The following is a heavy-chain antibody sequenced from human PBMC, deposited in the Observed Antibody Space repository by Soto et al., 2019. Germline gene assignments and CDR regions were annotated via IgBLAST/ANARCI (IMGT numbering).Heavy chain of an antibody. CDR3: VRDGSTGWHFAS. D-gene: IGHD6-19*01. V-gene: IGHV3-7*01. Sequence: EVQLVESGGGLVQPGGSLRLSFEASGFTLSSYWMSWIRQAPGKGLEWVANTRQDGGQSYLVDSVQGRFTISRDNAKKSVYLQLNSLRAEDRAVYYRVRDGSTGWHFASWGQGTLVTVSS. CDR2: TRQDGGQS. J-gene: IGHJ4*02. CDR1: GFTLSSYW.